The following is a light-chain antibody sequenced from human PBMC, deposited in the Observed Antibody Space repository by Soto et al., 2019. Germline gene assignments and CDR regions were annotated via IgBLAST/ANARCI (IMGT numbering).Light chain of an antibody. CDR3: QQYGSSPLT. CDR2: GAS. Sequence: EIVFTQSPGTLSFSPGERATLSFRASQSVSSSYLACYQQKPGQAPRLLIYGASSRATGIPDRFSGSGSGTDFTLTISRLEPEDFAVYYCQQYGSSPLTFGGGTKV. J-gene: IGKJ4*01. CDR1: QSVSSSY. V-gene: IGKV3-20*01.